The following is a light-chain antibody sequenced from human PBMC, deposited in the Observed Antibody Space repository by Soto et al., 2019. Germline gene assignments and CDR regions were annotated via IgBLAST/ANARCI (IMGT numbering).Light chain of an antibody. CDR1: SSDVGGYNY. CDR2: DVS. V-gene: IGLV2-11*01. Sequence: QSALTQPRSVSGSPRQSVTISCTGTSSDVGGYNYVSWYQQYPGKAPRLMIYDVSKRPSGVPDRFSDSKSGNTASLTISGLQAEDEADYYCCSYAGSYTYVFGSGTKLTVL. CDR3: CSYAGSYTYV. J-gene: IGLJ1*01.